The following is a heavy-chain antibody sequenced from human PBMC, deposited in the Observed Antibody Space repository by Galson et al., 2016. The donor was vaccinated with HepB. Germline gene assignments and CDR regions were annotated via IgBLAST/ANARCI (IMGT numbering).Heavy chain of an antibody. Sequence: TLSLTCSVSGDAITRGSYYWSWLRQPAGKGLEWIGRIYTTGITNYNASVKRRVTLSSDTSKNHFSLNLRSVSAADTAVYYCARALSGYGYNWFDSWGQGILVTVSS. CDR1: GDAITRGSYY. CDR2: IYTTGIT. V-gene: IGHV4-61*02. D-gene: IGHD5-12*01. J-gene: IGHJ5*01. CDR3: ARALSGYGYNWFDS.